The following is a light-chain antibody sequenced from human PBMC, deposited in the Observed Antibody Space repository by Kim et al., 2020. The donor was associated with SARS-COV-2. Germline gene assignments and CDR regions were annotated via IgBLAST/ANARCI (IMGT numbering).Light chain of an antibody. J-gene: IGKJ4*01. CDR3: QQYGSSPR. V-gene: IGKV3-20*01. Sequence: LVPGEKALPSRKGQPGLTCNPLSLEPPETGQDPRLLIYGASSRAPGIPDRFSGSGSGTDFSLTISRLEPEDFAVYYCQQYGSSPRFGGGTKVDIK. CDR1: GLTCNP. CDR2: GAS.